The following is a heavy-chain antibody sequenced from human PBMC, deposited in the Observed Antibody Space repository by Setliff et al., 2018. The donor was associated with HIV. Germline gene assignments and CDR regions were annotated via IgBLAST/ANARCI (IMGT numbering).Heavy chain of an antibody. V-gene: IGHV4-59*08. J-gene: IGHJ5*02. CDR1: GVSTRSYW. CDR2: IYYSGST. D-gene: IGHD3-3*01. CDR3: ARAGPTVTFFRVLVISWWDP. Sequence: PSETLSLTCSVSGVSTRSYWWSWIRQPPGKGLEWIGYIYYSGSTSYNRSLRSRVSISVDTSKNQFSLKLSSVTAADTATYYCARAGPTVTFFRVLVISWWDPWGQGSLVTVS.